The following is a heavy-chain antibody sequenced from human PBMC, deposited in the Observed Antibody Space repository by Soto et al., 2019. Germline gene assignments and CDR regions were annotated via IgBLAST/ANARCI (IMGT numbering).Heavy chain of an antibody. CDR3: ARDRYYYDSSGSDVMDV. J-gene: IGHJ6*04. CDR1: GYTFTSYY. Sequence: ASVKVSCKASGYTFTSYYMHWARQAPGQGLEWMGIINPSGGSTSYAQKFQGRVTMTRDTSTSTVYMELSSLRSEDTAVYYCARDRYYYDSSGSDVMDVCGEGTTVTVSS. D-gene: IGHD3-22*01. V-gene: IGHV1-46*01. CDR2: INPSGGST.